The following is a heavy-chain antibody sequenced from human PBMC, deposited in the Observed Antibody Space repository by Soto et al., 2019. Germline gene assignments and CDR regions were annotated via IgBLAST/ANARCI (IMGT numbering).Heavy chain of an antibody. CDR3: ARDRVPNSGYDRKPFDY. D-gene: IGHD5-12*01. V-gene: IGHV3-11*06. J-gene: IGHJ4*02. Sequence: GGSLRLSCAASGFTFSDYYMSWIRQAPGKGLEWVSYISSSSSYTNYADSVKGRFTISRDNAKNSLYLQMNSLRAEDTAVYYCARDRVPNSGYDRKPFDYWGQGTLVTVSS. CDR2: ISSSSSYT. CDR1: GFTFSDYY.